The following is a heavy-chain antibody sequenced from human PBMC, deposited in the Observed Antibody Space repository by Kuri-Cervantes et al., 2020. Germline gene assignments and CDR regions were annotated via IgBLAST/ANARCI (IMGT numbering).Heavy chain of an antibody. CDR3: AGMTGYSSGWYWFDP. Sequence: GGSLRLSCAASGFTFSSYSMNWVRQAPGKGLEWVSYISSSSSTIYYADSVKGRFTISRDNSKNTLYLQMNSLRAEDTAVYYCAGMTGYSSGWYWFDPWGQGTLVTVSS. J-gene: IGHJ5*02. V-gene: IGHV3-48*01. D-gene: IGHD6-19*01. CDR2: ISSSSSTI. CDR1: GFTFSSYS.